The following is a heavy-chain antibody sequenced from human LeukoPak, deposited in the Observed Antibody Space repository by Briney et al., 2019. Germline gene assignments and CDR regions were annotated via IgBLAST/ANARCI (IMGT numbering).Heavy chain of an antibody. CDR1: GFTFSSYA. CDR3: ARGAVPAAYWFDP. V-gene: IGHV3-30-3*01. J-gene: IGHJ5*02. D-gene: IGHD2-2*01. CDR2: ISYDGNNK. Sequence: PGGSLRLSCAASGFTFSSYAMHWVRQAPGKGLEWVAVISYDGNNKYYADSVKGRFTISRDNSKNTLYLQMNSLRAEDTAVYYCARGAVPAAYWFDPWGQGTLVTVSS.